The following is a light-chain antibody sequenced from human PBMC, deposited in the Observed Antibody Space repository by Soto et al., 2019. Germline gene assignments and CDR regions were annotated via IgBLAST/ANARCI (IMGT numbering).Light chain of an antibody. CDR3: QQSNSTPLT. CDR1: QNIDNF. Sequence: DIQMTQSPSSLSVSVGDRVTITCRASQNIDNFLNWYQQKPGKAPKVLIYAASSLQSGVPARFSGSGSGTDFTLTISSLQPEDFATYYCQQSNSTPLTFGGGTKVEI. V-gene: IGKV1-39*01. J-gene: IGKJ4*01. CDR2: AAS.